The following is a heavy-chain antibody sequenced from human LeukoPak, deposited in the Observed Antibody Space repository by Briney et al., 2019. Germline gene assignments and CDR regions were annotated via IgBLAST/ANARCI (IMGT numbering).Heavy chain of an antibody. Sequence: GGSLRLSCAASGLTFSSYEMNWVRQAPGKGLEWVSYISSSGSTIYYADSVEGRFTISRDNAKNSLYLQMNSLRAEDTAVYYCARKRGYFYYMDVWGKGTTVTVSS. CDR2: ISSSGSTI. V-gene: IGHV3-48*03. CDR1: GLTFSSYE. CDR3: ARKRGYFYYMDV. J-gene: IGHJ6*03.